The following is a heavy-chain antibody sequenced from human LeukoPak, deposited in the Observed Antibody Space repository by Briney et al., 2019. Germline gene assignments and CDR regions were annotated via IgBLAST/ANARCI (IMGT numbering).Heavy chain of an antibody. J-gene: IGHJ3*02. CDR1: GYTFTSYD. Sequence: ASVKVSCKASGYTFTSYDINWVRQAPGQGLEWMGWISAYNGNTNYAQKLQGRVTMTTDTSTSTAYMELRSLRSDDTAVYYCARVRVVTGAFDIWGQGTMVTVSS. V-gene: IGHV1-18*01. D-gene: IGHD4-23*01. CDR2: ISAYNGNT. CDR3: ARVRVVTGAFDI.